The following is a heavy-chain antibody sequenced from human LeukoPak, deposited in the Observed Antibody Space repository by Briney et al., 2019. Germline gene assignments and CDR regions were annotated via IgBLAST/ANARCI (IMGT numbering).Heavy chain of an antibody. CDR1: GGTFSSYA. D-gene: IGHD3-3*01. CDR2: IIPIFGTA. CDR3: ATIKYDFWSGYSKRYYYYYMDV. Sequence: SVKVSCKASGGTFSSYAISWVRQAPGQGLEWMGGIIPIFGTANYAQKFQGRVTITADESTSTAYMELSSLRSEDTAVYYCATIKYDFWSGYSKRYYYYYMDVWGKGTTVTVSS. J-gene: IGHJ6*03. V-gene: IGHV1-69*01.